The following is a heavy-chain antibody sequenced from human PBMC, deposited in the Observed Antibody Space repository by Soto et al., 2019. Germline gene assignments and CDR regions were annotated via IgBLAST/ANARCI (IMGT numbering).Heavy chain of an antibody. D-gene: IGHD6-13*01. Sequence: SETLSLTCAVYGGSFSGYYWSWIRQPPGKGLEWIGEINHSGSTNYNPSLKSRVTISVDTSKNQFSLKLSSVTAADTAVCYCARTGGPGYSSSWYYFDDWGQGTLVTVSS. CDR3: ARTGGPGYSSSWYYFDD. V-gene: IGHV4-34*01. CDR1: GGSFSGYY. J-gene: IGHJ4*02. CDR2: INHSGST.